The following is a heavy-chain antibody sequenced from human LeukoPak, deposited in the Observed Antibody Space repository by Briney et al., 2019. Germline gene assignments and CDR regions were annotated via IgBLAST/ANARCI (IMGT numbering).Heavy chain of an antibody. CDR1: GYGVNVYY. Sequence: GGSLRLSCVVSGYGVNVYYTTWVGQAPGKGLEWVSIIHSDRTTYYADSVKGRFTFSRDNAKNTLYLQMNNLRAEDTAMYYCARVRSGSFDYWGQGTLVTVSS. J-gene: IGHJ4*02. CDR3: ARVRSGSFDY. CDR2: IHSDRTT. D-gene: IGHD3-10*01. V-gene: IGHV3-53*01.